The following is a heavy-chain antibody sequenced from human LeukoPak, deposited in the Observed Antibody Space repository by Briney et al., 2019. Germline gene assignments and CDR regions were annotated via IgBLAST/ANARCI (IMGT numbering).Heavy chain of an antibody. V-gene: IGHV3-74*01. J-gene: IGHJ4*02. Sequence: GGSLRLSCAASGFTFSSYWMHWVRQAPGKGLVWVSRINSDGGSTSYADSVKGRFTISRDNAKNTLYLQMNSLRAEDTAVYYCARASVAGKYFDYWGQGTLVTVSS. CDR1: GFTFSSYW. D-gene: IGHD6-19*01. CDR3: ARASVAGKYFDY. CDR2: INSDGGST.